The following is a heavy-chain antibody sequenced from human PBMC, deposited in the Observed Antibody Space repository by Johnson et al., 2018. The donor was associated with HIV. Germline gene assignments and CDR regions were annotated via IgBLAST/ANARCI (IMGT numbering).Heavy chain of an antibody. J-gene: IGHJ3*02. CDR3: ARDVAAAKMDAFDT. Sequence: WVAVMSYDGSFQDYADSVRGRFTISRDNSRSTLFLEMINLRDEDTALYYCARDVAAAKMDAFDTWGQGTMVIVSS. D-gene: IGHD6-25*01. CDR2: MSYDGSFQ. V-gene: IGHV3-30*01.